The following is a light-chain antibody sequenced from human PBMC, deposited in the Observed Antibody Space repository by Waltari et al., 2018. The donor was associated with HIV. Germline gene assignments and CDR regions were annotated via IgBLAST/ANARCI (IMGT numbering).Light chain of an antibody. CDR1: QNITNK. CDR2: DAS. J-gene: IGKJ1*01. CDR3: QQYKYWPET. Sequence: EVVLTQAPSTLSVSLGEGASLSCRASQNITNKLGWYQQKAGQAPRLLNYDASGRANAIPERFSGSGSGTEFNLTISRLVCEDVAVYVCQQYKYWPETFGQGTKVEIK. V-gene: IGKV3D-15*01.